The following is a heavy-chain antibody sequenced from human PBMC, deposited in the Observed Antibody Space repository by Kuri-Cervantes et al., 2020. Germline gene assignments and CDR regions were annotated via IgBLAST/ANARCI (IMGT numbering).Heavy chain of an antibody. Sequence: ASVKVSCKASGYTFISYGISWVRQAPGQGLEWMGWISAYNGNTNYAQKLQGRVTMTTDTSTSTAYMELRSLRSDDTAVYYCASGIKQGYYYYGMDVWGQGTTVTVSS. CDR2: ISAYNGNT. J-gene: IGHJ6*02. CDR1: GYTFISYG. V-gene: IGHV1-18*01. D-gene: IGHD2-21*01. CDR3: ASGIKQGYYYYGMDV.